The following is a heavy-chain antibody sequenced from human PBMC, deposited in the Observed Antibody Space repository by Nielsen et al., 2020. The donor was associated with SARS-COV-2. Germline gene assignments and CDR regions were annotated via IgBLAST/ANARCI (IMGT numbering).Heavy chain of an antibody. CDR2: MNPNSGNT. Sequence: ASVKVSCKASGYTFTSYDINWVRQATGQGLEWMGWMNPNSGNTGYAQKFQGRVTMTRNTSISTAYMELSSLRSEDTAVYYCARGSEYSYGDYYYYGMDVWGQGTTVTVSS. D-gene: IGHD5-18*01. J-gene: IGHJ6*02. CDR3: ARGSEYSYGDYYYYGMDV. V-gene: IGHV1-8*01. CDR1: GYTFTSYD.